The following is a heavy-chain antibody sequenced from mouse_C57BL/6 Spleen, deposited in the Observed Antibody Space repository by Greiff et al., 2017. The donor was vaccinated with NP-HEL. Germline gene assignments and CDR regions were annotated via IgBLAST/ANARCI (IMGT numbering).Heavy chain of an antibody. Sequence: EVMLVESGGGLVKPGGSLKLSCAASGFTFSSYTMSWVRQTPEKRLEWVATISGGGGNTYYPDRVKGRFTISRDNAKNTLYLQMSSLRSEDTALYYCARQGYDGYSDYFDYWGQGTTLTVSS. CDR2: ISGGGGNT. CDR3: ARQGYDGYSDYFDY. D-gene: IGHD2-3*01. V-gene: IGHV5-9*01. CDR1: GFTFSSYT. J-gene: IGHJ2*01.